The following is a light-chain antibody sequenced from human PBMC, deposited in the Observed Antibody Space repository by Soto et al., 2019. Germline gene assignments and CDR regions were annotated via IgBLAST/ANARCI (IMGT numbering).Light chain of an antibody. V-gene: IGKV1-27*01. J-gene: IGKJ1*01. CDR3: QKYNSAPWT. Sequence: DIQMTQSPSSLSASVGDRVTITCRASQGISNYLAWYQQKPGKVPKLLIYAASTLQSGVPSRFSGSGSWADFTLTISSLEPEDVATYYCQKYNSAPWTFGQGTKVEIK. CDR2: AAS. CDR1: QGISNY.